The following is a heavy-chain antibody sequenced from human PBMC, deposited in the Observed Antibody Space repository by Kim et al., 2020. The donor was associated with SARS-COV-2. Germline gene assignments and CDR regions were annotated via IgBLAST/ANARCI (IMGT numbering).Heavy chain of an antibody. D-gene: IGHD2-2*01. CDR1: GYTFTSYD. CDR3: ARVPPYCSSTSCYRVYYYYGMDV. CDR2: MNPNSGNT. V-gene: IGHV1-8*01. J-gene: IGHJ6*02. Sequence: ASVKVSCKASGYTFTSYDINWVRQATGQGLEWMGWMNPNSGNTGYAQKFQGRVTMTRNTSISTAYMELSSLRSEDTAVYYCARVPPYCSSTSCYRVYYYYGMDVWGQGTTVTVSS.